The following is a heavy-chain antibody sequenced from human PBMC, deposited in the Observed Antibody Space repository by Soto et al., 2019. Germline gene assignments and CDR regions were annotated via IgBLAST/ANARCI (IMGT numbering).Heavy chain of an antibody. CDR1: GFTFTNFA. CDR3: AKDTQWLTRGNLDY. V-gene: IGHV3-23*01. CDR2: ISGSGDRM. Sequence: EVQLLESGGGLVQPGGSLRLSCGAAGFTFTNFATNLVLQAPGKGLEGVSAISGSGDRMHYIDSVKGRFTISRDNSKNTLYLQMNSLRAEDTAVYYCAKDTQWLTRGNLDYWGRGTLVTVSS. D-gene: IGHD6-19*01. J-gene: IGHJ4*02.